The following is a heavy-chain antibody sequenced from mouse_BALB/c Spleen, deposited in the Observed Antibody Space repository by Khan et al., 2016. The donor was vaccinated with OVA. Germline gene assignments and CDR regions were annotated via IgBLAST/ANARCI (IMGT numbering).Heavy chain of an antibody. CDR1: GFSLSRYN. D-gene: IGHD2-14*01. CDR2: IWGGGGT. CDR3: ARAYYRYDGYYAMDY. Sequence: QVQLKESGPGLVAPSQSLSITCTVSGFSLSRYNIHWVRQPPGKGLEWLGMIWGGGGTDYNSTLKSRLSISKDNYKSQVFLKMNSLLTDDTAMYYGARAYYRYDGYYAMDYWGQGTSVTVSS. V-gene: IGHV2-6-4*01. J-gene: IGHJ4*01.